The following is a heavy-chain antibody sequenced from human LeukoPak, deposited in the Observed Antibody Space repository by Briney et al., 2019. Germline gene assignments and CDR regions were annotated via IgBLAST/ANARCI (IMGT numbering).Heavy chain of an antibody. CDR1: GFTFSSYW. CDR2: INSDGSST. V-gene: IGHV3-74*01. CDR3: ARADWGSGAFDI. Sequence: PGGSLRLSCAASGFTFSSYWMHWVRHAPGKGLVWVSRINSDGSSTSYADSVKGRSTISRDNAKNTLYLQMNSLRAEDTAVYYCARADWGSGAFDIWGQGTMVTVSS. D-gene: IGHD7-27*01. J-gene: IGHJ3*02.